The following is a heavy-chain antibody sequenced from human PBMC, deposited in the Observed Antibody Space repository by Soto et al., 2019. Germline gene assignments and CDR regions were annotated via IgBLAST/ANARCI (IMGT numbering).Heavy chain of an antibody. J-gene: IGHJ4*02. CDR2: ISYDGSNK. Sequence: QVQLVESGGGVVQPGRSLRLSCAASPSTSTSSRLHSVRQAPGKGLEWVAVISYDGSNKYYADSVKGRFTISRDNSKNTLYLQMNSLRAEDTAVYYCAKDRDGYNDYWGQGTLVTVSS. V-gene: IGHV3-30*18. D-gene: IGHD5-12*01. CDR3: AKDRDGYNDY. CDR1: PSTSTSSR.